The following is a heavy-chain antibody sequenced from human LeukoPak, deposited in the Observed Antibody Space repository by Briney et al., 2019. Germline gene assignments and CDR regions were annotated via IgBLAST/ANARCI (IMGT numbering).Heavy chain of an antibody. CDR2: ISWNSGTI. CDR1: GFTFDNYA. Sequence: GGSLRLSCAASGFTFDNYAMNWVRQVPGKGLEWISLISWNSGTIGYADSVKGRSTISRDNANNCLYLQMNSLRAEDTALYYCARAYKDRSLAGKKEFFQHWGQGTLVTVSS. D-gene: IGHD6-19*01. J-gene: IGHJ1*01. CDR3: ARAYKDRSLAGKKEFFQH. V-gene: IGHV3-9*01.